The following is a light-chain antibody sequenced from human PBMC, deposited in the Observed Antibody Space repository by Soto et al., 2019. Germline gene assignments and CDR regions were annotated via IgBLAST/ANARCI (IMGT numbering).Light chain of an antibody. CDR3: QQYNNYWT. Sequence: DIQMTQSPSTLSASVGDRVTITCRASQSISRWLAWYQQKPGKAPKLLIYDASSLDSGVPSRFSVSGSATQFTLTISCLQPDEFATCYCQQYNNYWTFGQGTRVEIK. V-gene: IGKV1-5*01. CDR1: QSISRW. CDR2: DAS. J-gene: IGKJ1*01.